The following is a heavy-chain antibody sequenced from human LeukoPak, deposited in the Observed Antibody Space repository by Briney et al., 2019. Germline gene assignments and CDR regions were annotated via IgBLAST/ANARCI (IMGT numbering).Heavy chain of an antibody. CDR3: ATSLPLDWYFDL. J-gene: IGHJ2*01. CDR1: GGSFSGYY. D-gene: IGHD5/OR15-5a*01. CDR2: INHSGST. Sequence: SESLSLTCAVYGGSFSGYYWSWIRQPPGKGLEWIGEINHSGSTNYNPSLKSRVTISVDTSKNQFSLKLSSVAAADTAVYYCATSLPLDWYFDLWGRGTLVSVSS. V-gene: IGHV4-34*01.